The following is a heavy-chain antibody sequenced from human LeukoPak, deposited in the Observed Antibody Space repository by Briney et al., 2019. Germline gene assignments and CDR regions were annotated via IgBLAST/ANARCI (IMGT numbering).Heavy chain of an antibody. Sequence: SETLSLTXTVSGGSISSYYWSWIRQSPGKGLEWIGYIYYSGSTNYNPSLKSRVTISVDTSKNQFSLKLSSVTAADTAVYYCARWLPDGFDYWGQGTLVTVSS. CDR1: GGSISSYY. J-gene: IGHJ4*02. CDR2: IYYSGST. V-gene: IGHV4-59*01. D-gene: IGHD1-14*01. CDR3: ARWLPDGFDY.